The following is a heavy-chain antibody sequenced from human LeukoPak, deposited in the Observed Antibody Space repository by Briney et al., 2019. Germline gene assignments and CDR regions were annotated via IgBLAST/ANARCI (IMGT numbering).Heavy chain of an antibody. J-gene: IGHJ3*02. V-gene: IGHV3-13*01. CDR3: AREDDDAFNI. CDR1: GFTFSSYD. Sequence: GGSLRLSCAASGFTFSSYDRHWVRQATGKGLEWVSAIGTAGDTYYTGSVKGRFTISRENAKNSLYLQMNSLRAGDTAVYYCAREDDDAFNIWGQGTMVTVSS. CDR2: IGTAGDT.